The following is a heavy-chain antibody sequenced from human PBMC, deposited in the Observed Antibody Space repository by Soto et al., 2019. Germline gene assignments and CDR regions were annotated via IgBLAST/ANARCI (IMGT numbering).Heavy chain of an antibody. CDR1: GGSFSDYY. D-gene: IGHD3-3*01. V-gene: IGHV4-34*01. J-gene: IGHJ6*02. CDR2: INHSGIT. CDR3: ARGRLEWLLLGYGVDV. Sequence: SETLSLTCAVYGGSFSDYYGTWIRQSPGKGLEWIGEINHSGITYYNPSLKSRVSISVDTSKNEFSLELRSVTAADTAMYYCARGRLEWLLLGYGVDVWGQGTPVTVS.